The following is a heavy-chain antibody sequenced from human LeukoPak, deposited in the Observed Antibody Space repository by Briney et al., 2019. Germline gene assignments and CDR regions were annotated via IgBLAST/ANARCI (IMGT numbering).Heavy chain of an antibody. V-gene: IGHV4-30-4*01. D-gene: IGHD6-19*01. Sequence: SETLSLTCTVSGGSISSGDYYWSWIRQPPGKGLEWIGYIYYSGSTYYNPSLKSRVTISVDTSKNQFSLKLSSATAANTAVYYCASTGYSSGWYPFFVYWGQGTLVTVSS. CDR2: IYYSGST. CDR3: ASTGYSSGWYPFFVY. CDR1: GGSISSGDYY. J-gene: IGHJ4*02.